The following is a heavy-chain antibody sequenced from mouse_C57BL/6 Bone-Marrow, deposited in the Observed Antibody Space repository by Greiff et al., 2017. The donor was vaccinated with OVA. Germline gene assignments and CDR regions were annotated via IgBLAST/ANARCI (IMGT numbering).Heavy chain of an antibody. Sequence: VQLVESGAELARPGASVKLSCKASGYTFTSYGISWVKQRTGQGLEWIGEIYPRSGNTYYNEKFKGKATLTADKSSSTAYMELRSLTSEDSAVYFCARSYYSNYYYYAMDYWGQGTSVTVSS. CDR1: GYTFTSYG. D-gene: IGHD2-5*01. V-gene: IGHV1-81*01. J-gene: IGHJ4*01. CDR2: IYPRSGNT. CDR3: ARSYYSNYYYYAMDY.